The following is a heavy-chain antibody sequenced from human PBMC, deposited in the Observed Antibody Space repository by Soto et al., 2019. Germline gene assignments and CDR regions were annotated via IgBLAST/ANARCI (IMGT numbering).Heavy chain of an antibody. CDR2: VNNDGTDT. CDR3: ARGGLQHALDV. J-gene: IGHJ6*02. D-gene: IGHD6-13*01. V-gene: IGHV3-74*03. Sequence: EVQLVESGGGLVQPGGSLRLSCAASGFTFSNYWMYWVRQDPGKGLVWVSRVNNDGTDTTHADSVKGRFTNSRDNAENTLYLQMNSLRAEDTAVYYCARGGLQHALDVWGQGSMVTVSS. CDR1: GFTFSNYW.